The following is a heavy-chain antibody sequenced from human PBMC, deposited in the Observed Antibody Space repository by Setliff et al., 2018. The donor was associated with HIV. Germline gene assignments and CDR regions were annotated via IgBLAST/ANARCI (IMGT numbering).Heavy chain of an antibody. V-gene: IGHV4-34*01. Sequence: SETLSLTCAVYGGSFSDYYWSWIRQPPGKGLEWIGEINHSGSTNYNPSLKSRVTVSVDTSKNQFSLKLGSVTAADTAVYYCARESPSSSWFYFDFWGQGTLVTVSS. CDR3: ARESPSSSWFYFDF. D-gene: IGHD6-13*01. CDR1: GGSFSDYY. CDR2: INHSGST. J-gene: IGHJ4*02.